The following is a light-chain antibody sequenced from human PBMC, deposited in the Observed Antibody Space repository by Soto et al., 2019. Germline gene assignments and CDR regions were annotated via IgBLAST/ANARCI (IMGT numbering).Light chain of an antibody. CDR3: SSYTSSSNVV. V-gene: IGLV2-14*01. CDR2: EVS. CDR1: SSDVGGYNY. Sequence: QSALTQPASVSGSPGQSITISCTGTSSDVGGYNYVSWYQQHPGKAPKLMIYEVSNRPSGVSNRFSGSKSGNTASLTISGRQAEDEADYYCSSYTSSSNVVFGGGTTLTVL. J-gene: IGLJ2*01.